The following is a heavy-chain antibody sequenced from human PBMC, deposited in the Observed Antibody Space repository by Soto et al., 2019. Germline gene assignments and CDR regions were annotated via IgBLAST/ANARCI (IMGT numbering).Heavy chain of an antibody. Sequence: GGSLRLSCAASGFTFSSYSMNWVRQAPGKGLEWVSSISSSSSYIYYADSVKGRFTISRDNAKNSLYLQMNSLIAEDTAVYYCARDRSDSSSSEYYYYGMDVWGQGTTVTVSS. J-gene: IGHJ6*02. CDR1: GFTFSSYS. D-gene: IGHD6-6*01. V-gene: IGHV3-21*01. CDR3: ARDRSDSSSSEYYYYGMDV. CDR2: ISSSSSYI.